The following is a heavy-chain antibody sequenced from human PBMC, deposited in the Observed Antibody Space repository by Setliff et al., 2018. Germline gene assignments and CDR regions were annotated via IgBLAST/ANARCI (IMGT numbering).Heavy chain of an antibody. D-gene: IGHD2-15*01. J-gene: IGHJ4*02. V-gene: IGHV4-39*07. Sequence: PSETLSLTCTVSGGSISSSSYHWGWIRQPPGKGLEWIGSIYYSGSTYYNPSLKSRVTISVDTSKNQFSLKLSSVTAADTAVYYCARDWVVVAAIDYWGQGTLVTVSS. CDR2: IYYSGST. CDR1: GGSISSSSYH. CDR3: ARDWVVVAAIDY.